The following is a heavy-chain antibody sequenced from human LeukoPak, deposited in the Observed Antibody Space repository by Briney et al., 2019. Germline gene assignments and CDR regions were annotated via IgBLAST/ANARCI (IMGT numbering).Heavy chain of an antibody. Sequence: PGGALRLSWAASGFTFSSYGMHWVRQAPGKGLEGVADIAYEGSTKYYGDSVKGRFTTSRDNSKNTLYLQMNSLRAEDTAVYYCARDRPHYGEYEKTFDYWGQGTLVSVSS. CDR1: GFTFSSYG. V-gene: IGHV3-30*03. D-gene: IGHD4-17*01. CDR2: IAYEGSTK. CDR3: ARDRPHYGEYEKTFDY. J-gene: IGHJ4*02.